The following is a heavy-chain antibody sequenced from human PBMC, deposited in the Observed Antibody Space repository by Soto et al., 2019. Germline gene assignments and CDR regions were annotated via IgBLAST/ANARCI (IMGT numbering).Heavy chain of an antibody. CDR2: INAGNGNT. Sequence: ASVKVSCKTSGFTFTSSAIQWVRQARGQRLEWMGWINAGNGNTNYSQKFQDRVTITRDTSASTAYMELSSLRSEDTAVYYCARVLVGATPVDYWGQGTLVTVSS. D-gene: IGHD1-26*01. CDR3: ARVLVGATPVDY. J-gene: IGHJ4*02. V-gene: IGHV1-3*01. CDR1: GFTFTSSA.